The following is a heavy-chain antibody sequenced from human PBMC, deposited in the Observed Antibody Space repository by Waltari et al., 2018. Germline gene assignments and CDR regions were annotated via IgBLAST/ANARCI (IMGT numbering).Heavy chain of an antibody. V-gene: IGHV1-2*06. CDR2: THPKSGGT. Sequence: QVQLVQSGAEVKKPGASVKVACKASGYTFTGYYMHWVRQAPGQGLEWMGRTHPKSGGTHYAQTFQGRVPMARDASLSTAYMELSRLRSDATSVYYCARDGYNVLFDHRGQGTLVTVSS. D-gene: IGHD5-12*01. CDR1: GYTFTGYY. J-gene: IGHJ4*02. CDR3: ARDGYNVLFDH.